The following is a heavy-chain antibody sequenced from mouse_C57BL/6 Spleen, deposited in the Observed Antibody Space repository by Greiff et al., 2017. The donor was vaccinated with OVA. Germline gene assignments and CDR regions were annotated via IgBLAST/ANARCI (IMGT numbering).Heavy chain of an antibody. J-gene: IGHJ2*01. D-gene: IGHD1-1*01. CDR3: AREVLSRAYYFDY. V-gene: IGHV5-9*01. CDR2: ISGGGGNT. CDR1: GFTFSSYT. Sequence: DVHLVESGGGLVKPGGSLKLSCAASGFTFSSYTMSWVRQTPEKRLEWVATISGGGGNTYYPDSVKGRFTISRDNAKNTLYLQMSSLRSEDTALYYCAREVLSRAYYFDYWGQGTTLTVSS.